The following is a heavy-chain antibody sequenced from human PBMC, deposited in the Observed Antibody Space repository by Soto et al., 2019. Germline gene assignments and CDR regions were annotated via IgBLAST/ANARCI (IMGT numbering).Heavy chain of an antibody. Sequence: GGSLRLSCAASGFTFSSYGMHWVRQAPGKGLEGVAVKSYDGSNKYYADSVKGRFTISRDNSKNTLYLQMHSLRAEDTAVYCCAKGGSNYVPFDYWGQGTLVTVSS. CDR3: AKGGSNYVPFDY. J-gene: IGHJ4*02. V-gene: IGHV3-30*18. CDR1: GFTFSSYG. D-gene: IGHD4-4*01. CDR2: KSYDGSNK.